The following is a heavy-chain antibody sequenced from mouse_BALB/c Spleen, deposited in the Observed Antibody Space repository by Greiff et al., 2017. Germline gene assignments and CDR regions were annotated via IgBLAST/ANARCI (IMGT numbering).Heavy chain of an antibody. CDR3: ARSRDYFDY. CDR2: IYPGDGDT. Sequence: QVQLKQSGPELVKPGASVKISCKASGYAFSSSWMNWVKQRPGQGLEWIGRIYPGDGDTNYNGKFKGKATLTADKSSSTAYMQLSSLTSVDSAVYFCARSRDYFDYWGQGTTLTVSS. V-gene: IGHV1-82*01. J-gene: IGHJ2*01. CDR1: GYAFSSSW.